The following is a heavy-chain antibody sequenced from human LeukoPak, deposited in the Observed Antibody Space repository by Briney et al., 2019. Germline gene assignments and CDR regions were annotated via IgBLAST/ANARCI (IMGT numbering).Heavy chain of an antibody. J-gene: IGHJ6*03. D-gene: IGHD6-19*01. V-gene: IGHV3-30*02. CDR1: GFTFSSYG. CDR3: AKAVAGTGYYYMDV. CDR2: IRFDGNIK. Sequence: GGSLRLSCAASGFTFSSYGMHWVRQAPGRGLEWVAFIRFDGNIKYYADSVKGRFTISRDNSKNTLYLQMNSLRAEDTAVYYCAKAVAGTGYYYMDVWGKGTTVTISS.